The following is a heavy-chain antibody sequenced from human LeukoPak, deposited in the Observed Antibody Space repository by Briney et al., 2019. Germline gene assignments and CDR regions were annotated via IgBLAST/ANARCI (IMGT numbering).Heavy chain of an antibody. Sequence: ASVKVSCKASGYTFTSYYMHWVRQAPGQGLEWMGWINPNSGGTNYARKFQGRVTMTRDTSISTAYMELSRLRSDDTAVYYCARGPLRILGIAAAFDYWGQGTLVTVSS. CDR1: GYTFTSYY. CDR3: ARGPLRILGIAAAFDY. D-gene: IGHD6-13*01. V-gene: IGHV1-2*02. CDR2: INPNSGGT. J-gene: IGHJ4*02.